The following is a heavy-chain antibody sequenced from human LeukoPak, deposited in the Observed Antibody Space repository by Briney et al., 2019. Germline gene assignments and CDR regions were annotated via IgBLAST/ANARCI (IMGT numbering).Heavy chain of an antibody. V-gene: IGHV4-30-2*01. J-gene: IGHJ3*02. CDR1: GGSISSGGYY. CDR2: IYHSGST. D-gene: IGHD3-16*01. Sequence: PSETLSLTCTVSGGSISSGGYYWSWIRQPPGKGLEWIGYIYHSGSTYYNPSLKSRVTISVDRSKNQFSLKLSSVTAADTAVYYCARSLGRTVDAFDIWGQGTMVTVSS. CDR3: ARSLGRTVDAFDI.